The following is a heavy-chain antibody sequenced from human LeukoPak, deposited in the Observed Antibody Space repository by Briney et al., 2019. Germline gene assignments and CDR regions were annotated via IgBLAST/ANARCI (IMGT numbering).Heavy chain of an antibody. CDR1: GFTFSSYA. Sequence: PGGSLRLSCAASGFTFSSYAMHWVRQAPGKGLEYVSAISSNGGSTYYANSVKGRFTISRDNSKNTLYLQMGSLRAEDMAVYYCARESPAASFDYWGQGTLVTVSS. CDR2: ISSNGGST. J-gene: IGHJ4*02. CDR3: ARESPAASFDY. V-gene: IGHV3-64*01. D-gene: IGHD2-2*01.